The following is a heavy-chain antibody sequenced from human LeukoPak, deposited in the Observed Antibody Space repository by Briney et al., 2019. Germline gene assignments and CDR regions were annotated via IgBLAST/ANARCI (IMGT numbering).Heavy chain of an antibody. V-gene: IGHV3-15*01. CDR3: TTDPLDGILGWFDP. CDR1: GFTFSNAW. D-gene: IGHD5-24*01. Sequence: GGSLRLSCAASGFTFSNAWMSWVRQAPGKGLEWVGRIKSKTDGGTTDYAAPVKGRFTISRDDSKNTLYLQMNSLKTEDTAVYYCTTDPLDGILGWFDPWGQGTLVTVSS. J-gene: IGHJ5*02. CDR2: IKSKTDGGTT.